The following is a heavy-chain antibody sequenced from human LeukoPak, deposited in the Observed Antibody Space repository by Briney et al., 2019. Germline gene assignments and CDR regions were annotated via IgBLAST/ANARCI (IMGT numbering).Heavy chain of an antibody. J-gene: IGHJ3*02. CDR2: IYYSGST. CDR3: ARAGNWNDGDAFDI. D-gene: IGHD1-20*01. CDR1: GGSISSGDYY. Sequence: KPSQTLSLTCTVSGGSISSGDYYWSWIRQPPGKGLEWIGYIYYSGSTYYNPSLKSRVTISVDTSKNQFSLKLSSVTAADTAVYYCARAGNWNDGDAFDIWGQGKMVTVSS. V-gene: IGHV4-30-4*08.